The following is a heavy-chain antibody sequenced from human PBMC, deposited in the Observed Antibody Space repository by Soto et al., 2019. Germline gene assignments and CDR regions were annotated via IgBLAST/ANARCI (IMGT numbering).Heavy chain of an antibody. J-gene: IGHJ4*02. D-gene: IGHD3-9*01. Sequence: SGGGVVQPGGSLRLSCAASGFIFSGYAMHWVRQAPGKGLEWVAVISYDGNTQYYADSVKGRFTVSRDNSNNILYVEMNNLRDEDTAMYYCAKETNAYDINFWGQGTLVTVSP. CDR2: ISYDGNTQ. V-gene: IGHV3-30-3*01. CDR1: GFIFSGYA. CDR3: AKETNAYDINF.